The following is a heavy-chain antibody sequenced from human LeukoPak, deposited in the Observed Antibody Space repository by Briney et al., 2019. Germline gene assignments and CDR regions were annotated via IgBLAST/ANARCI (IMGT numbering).Heavy chain of an antibody. V-gene: IGHV3-7*01. CDR1: GFTFSSYW. J-gene: IGHJ4*02. CDR2: INQGGNAE. Sequence: SGGSLRLSCAASGFTFSSYWMTWVRQAPGKGLEWVANINQGGNAEHYVDSVKGRFTVSRDNAKNSLFLQMNSLRAEDTAVYYCTRDSYTNTWHEEGRDYWGQGTLVAVSS. D-gene: IGHD6-13*01. CDR3: TRDSYTNTWHEEGRDY.